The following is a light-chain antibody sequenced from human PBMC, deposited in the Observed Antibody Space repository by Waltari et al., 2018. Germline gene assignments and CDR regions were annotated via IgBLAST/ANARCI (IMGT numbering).Light chain of an antibody. CDR1: SSDSGAYEY. V-gene: IGLV2-14*03. CDR2: DVI. Sequence: SALTQPDSVSGSPGQSITISCSGISSDSGAYEYVSWYQQHPGKAPKVIIYDVINRPSGVSDRCSGSKSGSSASLTISGLQAEDEADYYCSSFTSSTTGIFGGGTKLTVL. CDR3: SSFTSSTTGI. J-gene: IGLJ2*01.